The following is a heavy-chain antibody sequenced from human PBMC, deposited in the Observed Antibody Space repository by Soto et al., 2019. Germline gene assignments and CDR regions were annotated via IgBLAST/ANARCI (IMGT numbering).Heavy chain of an antibody. V-gene: IGHV1-18*01. D-gene: IGHD4-17*01. CDR1: GYTFNSYG. CDR2: ISGYNGDT. CDR3: ARDWVGDLAY. Sequence: QVQLVQSGGEVKQPGASVKVSCKTSGYTFNSYGISWVRQAPGQGLEWMGWISGYNGDTKYVQKFQGRVTLTTDTSTNTAYMEVRRLRSDDTAVYYCARDWVGDLAYWGQGTLVTVSS. J-gene: IGHJ4*02.